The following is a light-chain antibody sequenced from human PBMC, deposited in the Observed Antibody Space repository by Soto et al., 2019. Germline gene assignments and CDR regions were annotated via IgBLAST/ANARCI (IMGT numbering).Light chain of an antibody. J-gene: IGLJ1*01. CDR1: SSNIGATYD. CDR3: QSYDSSQSAHYV. V-gene: IGLV1-40*01. CDR2: GNS. Sequence: QSVLTQPPSVSGAPGQRVTISCTGSSSNIGATYDVQWYQQLPGTAPKLLIYGNSNRPSGVPDRFSGSKSGTSASLAITGLQADDEADYYCQSYDSSQSAHYVFGTGTKVTVL.